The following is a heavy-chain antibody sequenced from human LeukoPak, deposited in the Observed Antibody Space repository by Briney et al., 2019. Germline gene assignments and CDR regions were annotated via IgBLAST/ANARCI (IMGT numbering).Heavy chain of an antibody. J-gene: IGHJ4*02. V-gene: IGHV3-23*01. CDR3: AKTGYSSGTPDFDY. Sequence: GGSLRLSCAASGFTFSSYAMSWVRQAPGKGLDWVSGISGSDGSTYYADSVKGRFTISRDNSKSTLYLQMNSLRAEDTAVYHCAKTGYSSGTPDFDYWGQGTLVTVSS. D-gene: IGHD6-19*01. CDR2: ISGSDGST. CDR1: GFTFSSYA.